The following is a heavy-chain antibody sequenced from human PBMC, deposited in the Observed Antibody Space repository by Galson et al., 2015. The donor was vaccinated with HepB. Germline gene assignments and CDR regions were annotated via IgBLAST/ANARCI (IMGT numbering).Heavy chain of an antibody. CDR1: GGSISSGGYY. Sequence: TLSLTCTVSGGSISSGGYYWSWIRQHPGKGLEWIGYIYYSGSTYYNPSLKSRVTISVDTSKNQFSLKLSSVTAADTAVYYCARARRHCSSTSCLRHHSEYYYYYGMDVWGQGTTVTVSS. D-gene: IGHD2-2*01. CDR3: ARARRHCSSTSCLRHHSEYYYYYGMDV. CDR2: IYYSGST. V-gene: IGHV4-31*03. J-gene: IGHJ6*02.